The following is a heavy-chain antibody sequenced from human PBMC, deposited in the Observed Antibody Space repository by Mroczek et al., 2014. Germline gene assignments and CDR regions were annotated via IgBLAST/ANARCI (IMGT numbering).Heavy chain of an antibody. CDR2: ISYDGSNK. J-gene: IGHJ4*02. D-gene: IGHD5-24*01. V-gene: IGHV3-30-3*01. Sequence: ESGGGVVQPGRSLRLSCAASGFTFSSYAMHWVRQAPGKGLEWVAVISYDGSNKYYADSVKGRFTISRDNSKNTLYLQMNSLRAEDTAVYYCARAKMATAYFDYWGQGTLVTVSS. CDR3: ARAKMATAYFDY. CDR1: GFTFSSYA.